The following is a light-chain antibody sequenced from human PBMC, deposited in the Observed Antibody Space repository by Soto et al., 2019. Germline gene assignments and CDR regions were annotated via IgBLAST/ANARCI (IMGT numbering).Light chain of an antibody. V-gene: IGLV2-23*02. CDR2: KVN. Sequence: QSVLTQPASVSGSPGQSITISCTGTSSNVGSYKLVSWYQQHPGKAPKLMIFKVNKRHSGVSNRFSGSKSGNTASLTISGLKVEDEADYYCCSSGGSPTSVFGTGTKVNVL. J-gene: IGLJ1*01. CDR3: CSSGGSPTSV. CDR1: SSNVGSYKL.